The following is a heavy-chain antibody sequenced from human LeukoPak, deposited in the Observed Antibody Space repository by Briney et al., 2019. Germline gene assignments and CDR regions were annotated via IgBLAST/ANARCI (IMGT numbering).Heavy chain of an antibody. CDR2: ISVYSGNT. Sequence: GASVKVSCKASGYTYTTYAMNWVRQAPGQGVEWMGWISVYSGNTHYAQKLQGRVTMTTDTSTTTAYMELRSLRSDDTAVYYCATTPDYGEDYWGQGTLVTVSS. J-gene: IGHJ4*02. CDR3: ATTPDYGEDY. D-gene: IGHD4-17*01. CDR1: GYTYTTYA. V-gene: IGHV1-18*01.